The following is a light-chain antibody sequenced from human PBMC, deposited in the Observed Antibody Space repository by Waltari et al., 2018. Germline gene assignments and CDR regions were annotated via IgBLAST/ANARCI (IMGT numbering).Light chain of an antibody. J-gene: IGKJ1*01. CDR2: EAS. CDR1: QSISIN. CDR3: QQFNDWPRT. V-gene: IGKV3-15*01. Sequence: EVVMPPSPATLSVSQGERATLSCRASQSISINMVWYQQRPGQAPRLLIYEASMRATDIPARFSGSGSGTEFTLTISSVQSEDAAVYYCQQFNDWPRTFGQGTKVEIK.